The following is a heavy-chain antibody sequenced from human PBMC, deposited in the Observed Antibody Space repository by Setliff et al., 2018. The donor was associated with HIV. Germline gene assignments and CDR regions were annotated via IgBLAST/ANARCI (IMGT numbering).Heavy chain of an antibody. D-gene: IGHD3-16*01. Sequence: GGSLRLSCTASGFTFDDYAMYWVRQAPGKALEWVSLIEWHGGRTFYADSVEGRFTISRDNTENSLYLQMHSLRPDDTAIYYCAKTTGSVLGTYYFDSWGQGTRVTVSS. J-gene: IGHJ4*02. V-gene: IGHV3-43D*04. CDR1: GFTFDDYA. CDR3: AKTTGSVLGTYYFDS. CDR2: IEWHGGRT.